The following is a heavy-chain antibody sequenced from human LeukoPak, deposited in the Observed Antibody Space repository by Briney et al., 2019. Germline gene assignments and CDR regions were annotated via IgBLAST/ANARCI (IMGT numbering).Heavy chain of an antibody. J-gene: IGHJ4*01. CDR3: ARQSDGDYFDY. D-gene: IGHD4-17*01. CDR1: GGSFSGHY. CDR2: INHSGST. V-gene: IGHV4-34*01. Sequence: SETLSLTCAVYGGSFSGHYWSWIRQPPGKGLEWIGEINHSGSTNYNPSLKSRVTISVDTSKNQFSLKLNSVTAADTAVYYCARQSDGDYFDYWGHGTLVTVSS.